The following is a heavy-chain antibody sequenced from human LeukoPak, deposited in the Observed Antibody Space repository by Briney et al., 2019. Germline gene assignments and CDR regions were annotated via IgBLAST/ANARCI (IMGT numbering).Heavy chain of an antibody. V-gene: IGHV1-2*02. CDR1: GYTFGGYY. CDR3: SRDAGAYGLDV. D-gene: IGHD2-21*01. Sequence: ASVKVSCKTSGYTFGGYYMHWVRQAPGQGLEWMGWLNPNSGDTNYAQKFQGRVTMTSDTSISTAYMEMTRLRSDDTAIYYCSRDAGAYGLDVWGQGTTVTVSS. CDR2: LNPNSGDT. J-gene: IGHJ6*02.